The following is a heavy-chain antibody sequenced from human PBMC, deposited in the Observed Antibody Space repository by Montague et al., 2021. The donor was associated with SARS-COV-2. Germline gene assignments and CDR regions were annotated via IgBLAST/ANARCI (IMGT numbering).Heavy chain of an antibody. D-gene: IGHD1-1*01. CDR3: ARAQNTCFIANCVNYFDV. CDR2: VHYTGST. J-gene: IGHJ4*02. CDR1: GGSMSGYY. V-gene: IGHV4-59*12. Sequence: SETLSLTCEVSGGSMSGYYWTWIRQSPGKGLEWIGYVHYTGSTKYNPSLKTRVSLSLDTPKNHSSLHLSSVTAADTAIYFCARAQNTCFIANCVNYFDVWGLGALVTVSS.